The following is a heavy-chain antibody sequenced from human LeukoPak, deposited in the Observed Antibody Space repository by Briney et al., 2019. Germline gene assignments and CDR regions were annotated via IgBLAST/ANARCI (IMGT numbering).Heavy chain of an antibody. V-gene: IGHV3-21*04. CDR1: GFTFSSYS. Sequence: GGSLRLSCAASGFTFSSYSMNWVRQAPGKGLEWVSSISSSSSYIYYADSVKGRFTISRDNSKNTLYLQMNSLRAEDTAVYYCASRAVAGNWGQGTQVTVSS. J-gene: IGHJ4*02. D-gene: IGHD6-19*01. CDR2: ISSSSSYI. CDR3: ASRAVAGN.